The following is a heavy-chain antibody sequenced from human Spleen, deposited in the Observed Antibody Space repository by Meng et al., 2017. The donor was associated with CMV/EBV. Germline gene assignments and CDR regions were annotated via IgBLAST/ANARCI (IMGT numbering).Heavy chain of an antibody. CDR2: FNTNTGNP. Sequence: NFTRYAMNWGGQAAGQGLGWTGEFNTNTGNPTYAPAFPCRFLVSCYNSVSTAYLQISSLKAEDTTVYYCARVPYLVFLTGYYDWFDPWGQGTLVTVSS. CDR3: ARVPYLVFLTGYYDWFDP. CDR1: NFTRYA. J-gene: IGHJ5*02. V-gene: IGHV7-4-1*02. D-gene: IGHD3-9*01.